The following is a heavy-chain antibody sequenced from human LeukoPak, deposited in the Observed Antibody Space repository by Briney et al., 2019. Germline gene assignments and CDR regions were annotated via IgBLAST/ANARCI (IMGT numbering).Heavy chain of an antibody. V-gene: IGHV1-3*03. Sequence: GASVTVSCKPSGYTFTNYAMHWVRQAPGQTIQWLAWINPANGYTRYSQHFQDRVTVSSDTSADTAYMELSSLRSEDKAIYYCAIRDGHTDHWGQGTLVTVSS. CDR3: AIRDGHTDH. CDR1: GYTFTNYA. CDR2: INPANGYT. J-gene: IGHJ4*02. D-gene: IGHD5-24*01.